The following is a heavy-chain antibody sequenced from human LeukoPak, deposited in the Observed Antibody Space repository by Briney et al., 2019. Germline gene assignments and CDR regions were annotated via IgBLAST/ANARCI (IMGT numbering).Heavy chain of an antibody. CDR3: ARSSGDPHAFDI. CDR1: GGSISSYY. CDR2: IYYSGST. J-gene: IGHJ3*02. V-gene: IGHV4-59*08. D-gene: IGHD3-10*01. Sequence: SETLSLTCTVSGGSISSYYWSWIRQPPGKGLEWIGYIYYSGSTNYHPSLKSRVTISVDTSKHQFSLKLSSVTAADTAVYYCARSSGDPHAFDIWGQGTMVTVSS.